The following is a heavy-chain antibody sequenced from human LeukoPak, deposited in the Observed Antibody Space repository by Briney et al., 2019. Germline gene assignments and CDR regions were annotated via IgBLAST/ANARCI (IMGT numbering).Heavy chain of an antibody. CDR1: GGSMSSYY. CDR2: IYYSGST. V-gene: IGHV4-59*01. D-gene: IGHD1-1*01. Sequence: SETLSLTCTVSGGSMSSYYWSWIRQPPGKGLEWIGSIYYSGSTNYNPSLKSRVTISVDTSKNQFSLKLSSVTAADTAVYYCAREGTAGTNLNWFDPWGQGTLVTVSS. J-gene: IGHJ5*02. CDR3: AREGTAGTNLNWFDP.